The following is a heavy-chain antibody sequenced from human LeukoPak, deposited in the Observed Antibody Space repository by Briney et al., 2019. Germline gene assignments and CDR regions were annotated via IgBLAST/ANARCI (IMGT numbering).Heavy chain of an antibody. D-gene: IGHD3-22*01. CDR2: ISSSSTTI. CDR3: ARDGPGDGRSGYYYNAFDI. J-gene: IGHJ3*02. Sequence: PGGSLRLSCAVSGFTFSSYSMNWVRQAPGKGLEWVSYISSSSTTIYYADSVKGRFTISRDNAKNSLYLQMNSLRAEDTAVYYCARDGPGDGRSGYYYNAFDIWGQGTMVTVSS. V-gene: IGHV3-48*04. CDR1: GFTFSSYS.